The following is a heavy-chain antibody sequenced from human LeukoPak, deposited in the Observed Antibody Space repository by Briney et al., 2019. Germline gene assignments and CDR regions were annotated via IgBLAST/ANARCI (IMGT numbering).Heavy chain of an antibody. J-gene: IGHJ4*02. Sequence: SGPTLVNPTQTLTLTCTFSGFSLSASGVGVGWIRQPPGKALEWLALIYWDDDKRYSPSLKGRLTITKDTSKNQVVLTMTNMDPVDTATYYCAHMSTMVRGVTYYFNYWGQGTLVTVSS. CDR1: GFSLSASGVG. D-gene: IGHD3-10*01. CDR2: IYWDDDK. CDR3: AHMSTMVRGVTYYFNY. V-gene: IGHV2-5*02.